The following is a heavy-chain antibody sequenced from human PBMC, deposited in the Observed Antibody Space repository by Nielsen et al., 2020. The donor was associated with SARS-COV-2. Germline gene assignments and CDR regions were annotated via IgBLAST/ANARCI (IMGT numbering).Heavy chain of an antibody. J-gene: IGHJ4*02. V-gene: IGHV4-34*01. CDR3: ARGFEY. CDR2: INHGGST. CDR1: GGSFSGYY. Sequence: SETLSLTCAVYGGSFSGYYWSWIRQTPGKGLEWIGEINHGGSTDYNPSLKSRVTISVDTSKNQFSLKLSSVTAADTAVYYCARGFEYWGQGTLVTVSS.